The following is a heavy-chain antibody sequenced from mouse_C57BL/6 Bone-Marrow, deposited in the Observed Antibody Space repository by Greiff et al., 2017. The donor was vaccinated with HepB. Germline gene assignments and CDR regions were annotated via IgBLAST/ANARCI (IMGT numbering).Heavy chain of an antibody. CDR1: GYSITSGYY. Sequence: EVQLVESGPGLVKPSQSLSLTCSVTGYSITSGYYWNWIRQFPGNKLEWMGYISYDGSNNYNPSLKNRISITRDTSKNQFFLKLNSVTTEDTATYYCAREGEFITTVVANFDYWGQGTTLTVSS. CDR2: ISYDGSN. D-gene: IGHD1-1*01. J-gene: IGHJ2*01. CDR3: AREGEFITTVVANFDY. V-gene: IGHV3-6*01.